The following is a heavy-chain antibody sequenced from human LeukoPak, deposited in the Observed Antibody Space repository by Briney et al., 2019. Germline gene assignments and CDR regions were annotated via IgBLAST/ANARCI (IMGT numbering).Heavy chain of an antibody. CDR3: ARASLYYYDYMDV. CDR2: IDRDGSIT. Sequence: GGSLRLSCAASGFTFSRYWMHWVRQAPGKGLVWVSRIDRDGSITSHADSVRGRFTIFRDQDKNTLYLQMNSLRAEDTAVYYCARASLYYYDYMDVWGKGTTVTVSS. V-gene: IGHV3-74*01. CDR1: GFTFSRYW. J-gene: IGHJ6*03.